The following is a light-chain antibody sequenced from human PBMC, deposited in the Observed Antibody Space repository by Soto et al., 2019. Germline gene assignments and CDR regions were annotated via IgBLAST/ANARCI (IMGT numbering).Light chain of an antibody. J-gene: IGKJ4*01. CDR1: QSVRSNY. V-gene: IGKV3-20*01. Sequence: EIVLTQSPGTLSLSPGERATLSCRASQSVRSNYLAWYQHKRGQAPRLLISGASSRATGIPDRFSGSGSETDFTLTISRLEPEDFAVYYRQQYGDSFFTFGGGTKVEIK. CDR3: QQYGDSFFT. CDR2: GAS.